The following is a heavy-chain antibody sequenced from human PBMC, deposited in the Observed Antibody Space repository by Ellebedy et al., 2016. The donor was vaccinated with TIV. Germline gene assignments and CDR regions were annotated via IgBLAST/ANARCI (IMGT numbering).Heavy chain of an antibody. V-gene: IGHV3-9*01. CDR3: TKDLLRGIWGGSGRDY. Sequence: LPLTCXASGFTFDDYAMHWVRQAPGKGLEWVSGISWRGHYIGYADSVRGRFTISRGNAKNSLYLQMNSLRIEDTAVYYCTKDLLRGIWGGSGRDYWGQGTLVTVSS. CDR2: ISWRGHYI. D-gene: IGHD7-27*01. CDR1: GFTFDDYA. J-gene: IGHJ4*02.